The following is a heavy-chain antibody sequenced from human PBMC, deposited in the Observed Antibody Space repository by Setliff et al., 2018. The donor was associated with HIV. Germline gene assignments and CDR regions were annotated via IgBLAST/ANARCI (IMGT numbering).Heavy chain of an antibody. CDR1: GFTFSSYN. CDR2: ISNDGSIK. Sequence: HPGGSLRLSCAASGFTFSSYNMHWVRQAPGKGLEWVAVISNDGSIKYYADSVRGRFTISRDSSKSTLYLQMNSLRVEDTAVYYCARDRGYYYDTSGYYYGGNAFDIWGQGTMVT. V-gene: IGHV3-30*04. J-gene: IGHJ3*02. D-gene: IGHD3-22*01. CDR3: ARDRGYYYDTSGYYYGGNAFDI.